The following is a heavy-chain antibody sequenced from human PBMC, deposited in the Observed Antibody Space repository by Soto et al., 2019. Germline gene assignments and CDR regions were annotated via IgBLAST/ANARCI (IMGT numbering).Heavy chain of an antibody. Sequence: SETLSRPCTVSGGSISSGDYYWSWILQPPGKGLEWIVYIYYSGSTYYNPSLKSRVTISVDTSKNQFSLKLSSVTAADTAVYYCARDKSTVTTYGMGVWGQGTTVTVSS. CDR3: ARDKSTVTTYGMGV. CDR2: IYYSGST. J-gene: IGHJ6*02. CDR1: GGSISSGDYY. V-gene: IGHV4-30-4*01. D-gene: IGHD4-17*01.